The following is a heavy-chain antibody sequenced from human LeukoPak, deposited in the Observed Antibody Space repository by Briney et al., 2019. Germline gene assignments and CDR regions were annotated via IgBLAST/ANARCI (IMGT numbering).Heavy chain of an antibody. J-gene: IGHJ4*02. D-gene: IGHD2-15*01. CDR3: ARDLLGYCSGGSCYSPYYFDY. Sequence: GGSLRLSCAASGFTFSSYEMNWVRQAPGKGLEWVSYISSSGSTIYYADSVKGRFTISRDNAKNSLYLQMNSLRAEDTAVYYCARDLLGYCSGGSCYSPYYFDYWGQGTLVTVSS. V-gene: IGHV3-48*03. CDR1: GFTFSSYE. CDR2: ISSSGSTI.